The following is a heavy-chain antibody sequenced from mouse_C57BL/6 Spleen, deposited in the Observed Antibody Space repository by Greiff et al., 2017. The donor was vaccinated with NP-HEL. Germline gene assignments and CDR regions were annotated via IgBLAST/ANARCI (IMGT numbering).Heavy chain of an antibody. D-gene: IGHD2-12*01. V-gene: IGHV2-2*01. CDR2: IWSGGST. Sequence: QVQLKESGPGLVQPSQSLSITCTVSGFSLTSYGVHWVRQSPGKGLEWLGVIWSGGSTDYNAAFISRLSISKDNSKSQVFSKMNSLQADDTVIYYWARDQNVTRRDYYAMDYWGQRTSVTVSS. J-gene: IGHJ4*01. CDR3: ARDQNVTRRDYYAMDY. CDR1: GFSLTSYG.